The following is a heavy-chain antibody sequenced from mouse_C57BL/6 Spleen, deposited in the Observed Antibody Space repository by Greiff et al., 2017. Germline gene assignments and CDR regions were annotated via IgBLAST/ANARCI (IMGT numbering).Heavy chain of an antibody. V-gene: IGHV1-39*01. CDR2: INPNYGTT. J-gene: IGHJ4*01. Sequence: VQLQQSGPELVKPGASVKISCKASGYSFTDYHMNWVKQSNGKSLEWIGVINPNYGTTSYNQKFKGKATLTVDQSSSTAYMQLNSLTSEESAVYYCARNYYGSSGYYAMDYWGQGTSVTVSS. CDR1: GYSFTDYH. CDR3: ARNYYGSSGYYAMDY. D-gene: IGHD1-1*01.